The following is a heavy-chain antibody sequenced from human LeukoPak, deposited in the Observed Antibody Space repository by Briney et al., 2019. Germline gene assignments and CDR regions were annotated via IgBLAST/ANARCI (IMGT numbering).Heavy chain of an antibody. CDR3: AKALRIAASRASAFDY. CDR2: INQNGGDT. J-gene: IGHJ4*02. Sequence: VQPGGSLRLSCAASGFNFGAYWLSWVREAPGQGLEWLANINQNGGDTYYADSVKGRFTISRDNSKNTLYLQMNSLRAEDTAVYYCAKALRIAASRASAFDYWGQRTLVTVSS. D-gene: IGHD6-6*01. V-gene: IGHV3-7*01. CDR1: GFNFGAYW.